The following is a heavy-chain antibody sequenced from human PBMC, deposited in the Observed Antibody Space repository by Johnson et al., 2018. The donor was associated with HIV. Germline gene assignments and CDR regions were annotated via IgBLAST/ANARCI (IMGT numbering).Heavy chain of an antibody. V-gene: IGHV3-30-3*01. CDR3: ARDRLYSSVWYGTDAFDI. D-gene: IGHD6-19*01. CDR2: ISYDGSNK. Sequence: QVQLVESGGGLVKPGGSLRLSCAASGFTFSSYAMHWVRQAPGKGLEWVAVISYDGSNKYYADSVKGRFTISRDNSKNTLYLQMNSLRAEDTAVYYCARDRLYSSVWYGTDAFDIWGQGTMVTVSS. CDR1: GFTFSSYA. J-gene: IGHJ3*02.